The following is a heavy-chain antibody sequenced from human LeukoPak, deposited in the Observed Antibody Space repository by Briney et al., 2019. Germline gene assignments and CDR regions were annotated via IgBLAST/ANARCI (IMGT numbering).Heavy chain of an antibody. Sequence: GGSLRLSCAASGFTFSSYAMSWVRQAPGKGLEWVSAISGSGGSTYYADSVKGRFTIPRDNSKNTLYLQMNSLRAEDTAVYYCAKQQRAAVADDLDYWGQGTLVTVSS. CDR2: ISGSGGST. V-gene: IGHV3-23*01. CDR1: GFTFSSYA. D-gene: IGHD6-19*01. CDR3: AKQQRAAVADDLDY. J-gene: IGHJ4*02.